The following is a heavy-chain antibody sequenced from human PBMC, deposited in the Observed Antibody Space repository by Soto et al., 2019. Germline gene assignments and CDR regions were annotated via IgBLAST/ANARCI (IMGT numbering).Heavy chain of an antibody. Sequence: SETLSLTCAVYGGSFSGYYWSWIRQPPGKGLEWIGEINHSGSTNYNPSLKSRVTISVDTSKNQFSLKLSSVTAADTAVYYCARGMDYSNSETYYYYGMDVWGQGTTVTVSS. CDR2: INHSGST. CDR3: ARGMDYSNSETYYYYGMDV. J-gene: IGHJ6*02. D-gene: IGHD4-4*01. V-gene: IGHV4-34*01. CDR1: GGSFSGYY.